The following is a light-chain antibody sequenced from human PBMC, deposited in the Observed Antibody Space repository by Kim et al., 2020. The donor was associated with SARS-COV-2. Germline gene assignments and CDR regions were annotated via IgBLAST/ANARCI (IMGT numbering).Light chain of an antibody. J-gene: IGKJ1*01. Sequence: IVMTQSPATLSVSPGERATLSCRASQSVSSNLAWYQQKPGQAPRLLIYAATTSATGIPARFSRSGSGTEFTLTISSLQSEDFAVYYCQQYNNWRRTFGQGTKVDIK. CDR3: QQYNNWRRT. CDR2: AAT. V-gene: IGKV3-15*01. CDR1: QSVSSN.